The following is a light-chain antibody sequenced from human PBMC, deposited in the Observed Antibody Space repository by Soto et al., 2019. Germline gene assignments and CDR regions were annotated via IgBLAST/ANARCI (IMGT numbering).Light chain of an antibody. CDR3: QKYNSALPWT. V-gene: IGKV1-27*01. CDR2: AAS. Sequence: DIQMTQSPSSLSASVGDRVTITCRASQGISNYLAWYQRKPGKIPKLLICAASTLQSGVPSRFSGSGSGTDFTLTISSLQPEDVATYYCQKYNSALPWTFGQGTKVEIK. CDR1: QGISNY. J-gene: IGKJ1*01.